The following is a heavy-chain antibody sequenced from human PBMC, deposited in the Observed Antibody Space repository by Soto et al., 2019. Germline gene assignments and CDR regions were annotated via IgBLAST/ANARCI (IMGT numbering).Heavy chain of an antibody. V-gene: IGHV3-23*01. CDR3: AKSLGSIAAPPEV. CDR1: RLTCIRYA. D-gene: IGHD6-6*01. Sequence: PACSLRLSRGASRLTCIRYARSCVCQATGEGLDWVSAISGIGCVTYYADSVKGRFTISRDNSKNTLYLQMNSLRAEDTAVYYCAKSLGSIAAPPEVWGQGTTVTVS. J-gene: IGHJ6*02. CDR2: ISGIGCVT.